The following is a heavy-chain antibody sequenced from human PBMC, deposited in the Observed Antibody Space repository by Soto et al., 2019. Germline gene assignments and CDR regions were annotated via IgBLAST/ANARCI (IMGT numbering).Heavy chain of an antibody. Sequence: QVQLVESGGGVVQPGRSLRLSCAASGFTFSSYAMHWVRQAPGKGLEWVAVISYDGSNKYYADSVKGRFTISRDNSKNTLYLXMNSLRAEDTAVYYCARDLVVAATLYYYYYGMDVWGQGTTVTVSS. CDR3: ARDLVVAATLYYYYYGMDV. CDR2: ISYDGSNK. D-gene: IGHD2-15*01. J-gene: IGHJ6*02. CDR1: GFTFSSYA. V-gene: IGHV3-30-3*01.